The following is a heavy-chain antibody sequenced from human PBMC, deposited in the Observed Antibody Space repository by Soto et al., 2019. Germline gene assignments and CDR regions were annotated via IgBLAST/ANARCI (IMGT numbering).Heavy chain of an antibody. D-gene: IGHD3-16*01. V-gene: IGHV3-48*03. CDR2: ISGSGSPI. J-gene: IGHJ5*02. Sequence: GGSLRLSCAASGFTFGSYEMNWVRQAPGKGLEWLSYISGSGSPIYYADSVKGRFTISRDSAKNSLYLQMNSLRAEDTAIYLCARGGRLFDAWGPGTLVTVSS. CDR3: ARGGRLFDA. CDR1: GFTFGSYE.